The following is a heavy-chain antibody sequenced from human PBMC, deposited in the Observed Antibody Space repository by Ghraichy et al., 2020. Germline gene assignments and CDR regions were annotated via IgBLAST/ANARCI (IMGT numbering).Heavy chain of an antibody. CDR3: ARSGFVVVISIPSFWYFDL. D-gene: IGHD2-21*01. V-gene: IGHV3-23*01. CDR2: INDSGGLT. J-gene: IGHJ2*01. Sequence: GESLNISCAASGFTFSSYAMTWVRQAPGKGLEWVSSINDSGGLTYYADSVKGRFTISRDDSKSTLYLHMNSLRAEDTAVYYCARSGFVVVISIPSFWYFDLWGRGTLVTVSS. CDR1: GFTFSSYA.